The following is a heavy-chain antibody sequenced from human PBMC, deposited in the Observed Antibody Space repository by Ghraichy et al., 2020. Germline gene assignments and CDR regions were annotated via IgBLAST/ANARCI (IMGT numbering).Heavy chain of an antibody. CDR1: GVTVSNNY. CDR2: IYSGGAT. Sequence: LSLTCAASGVTVSNNYMNWVRQAPGKGLEWVSLIYSGGATSYADSVKGRFIISRDKSKNTLYLQMNSLRVEDTAVYYCARDPPAAGTGTFGWGQGTLVTVSS. J-gene: IGHJ4*02. V-gene: IGHV3-66*01. D-gene: IGHD6-13*01. CDR3: ARDPPAAGTGTFG.